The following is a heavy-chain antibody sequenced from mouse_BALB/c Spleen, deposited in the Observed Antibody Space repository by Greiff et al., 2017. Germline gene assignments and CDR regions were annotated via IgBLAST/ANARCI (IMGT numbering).Heavy chain of an antibody. J-gene: IGHJ4*01. CDR1: GFSLTSYG. CDR3: ARGRGGYAIDY. CDR2: IWAGGST. Sequence: QVQLKESGPGLVAPSQSLSITCTVSGFSLTSYGVHWVRQPPGKGLEWLGVIWAGGSTNYNSALMSRLSVSKDNSKSQVFFKMNSLQTDDTAMYYCARGRGGYAIDYWGQGTSVTVSS. V-gene: IGHV2-9*02. D-gene: IGHD3-1*01.